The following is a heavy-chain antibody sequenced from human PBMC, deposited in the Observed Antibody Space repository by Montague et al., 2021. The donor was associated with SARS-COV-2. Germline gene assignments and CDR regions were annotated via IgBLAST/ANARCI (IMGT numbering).Heavy chain of an antibody. J-gene: IGHJ4*02. CDR3: ARSQLYYYFLTGFSESHYFDY. CDR2: YTESRNY. V-gene: IGHV4-39*01. D-gene: IGHD3-9*01. CDR1: GDSISSSHTY. Sequence: SETLSLTCSVSGDSISSSHTYWIWNRQAPGQGRDWIRCYTESRNYYYNPSLRRRITIPVYTSKIQFSLKLNSLTAADTAVYYCARSQLYYYFLTGFSESHYFDYWGQGTLVTVSS.